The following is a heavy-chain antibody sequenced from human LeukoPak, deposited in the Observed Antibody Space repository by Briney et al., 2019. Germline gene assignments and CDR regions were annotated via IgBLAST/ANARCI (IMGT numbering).Heavy chain of an antibody. V-gene: IGHV3-48*03. CDR1: GFTFGSFE. CDR2: ITSSGSDT. Sequence: GGSLRLSCAASGFTFGSFEMNWVRQAPGRGLEWVSFITSSGSDTYYADSVRGRFATSRDNAKDSLYLQMNSLRAEDTAVYYCARGVGSAYYYYFDYWGQGTLVTVSS. CDR3: ARGVGSAYYYYFDY. J-gene: IGHJ4*02. D-gene: IGHD3-22*01.